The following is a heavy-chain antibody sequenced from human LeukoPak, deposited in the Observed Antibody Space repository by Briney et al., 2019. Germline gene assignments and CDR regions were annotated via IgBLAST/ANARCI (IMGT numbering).Heavy chain of an antibody. V-gene: IGHV1-69*04. CDR1: GGTLSSYA. Sequence: ASVKVSCKASGGTLSSYAISWVRQAPGQGLEWMGRIIPIFGIANYAQKFQGRVTITADKSTSTAYMELSSLRSEDTAVYYCAVRKGEAVAGTGINWFDPWGQGTLVTVSS. D-gene: IGHD6-19*01. CDR2: IIPIFGIA. J-gene: IGHJ5*02. CDR3: AVRKGEAVAGTGINWFDP.